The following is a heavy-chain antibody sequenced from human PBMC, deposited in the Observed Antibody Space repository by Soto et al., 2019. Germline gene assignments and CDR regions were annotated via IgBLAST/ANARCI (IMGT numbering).Heavy chain of an antibody. CDR3: AREADYGGSRGGMDV. J-gene: IGHJ6*02. V-gene: IGHV4-31*03. CDR1: GGSVNNANYF. D-gene: IGHD4-17*01. CDR2: IYYSGST. Sequence: QVRLEESGPGLVKPSETLSLICSVSGGSVNNANYFWNWIRHHPENGLEWIGYIYYSGSTRYNPSLKTRATLSIDTSKNHFSLRLNSVTVADTAVYFCAREADYGGSRGGMDVWGRGTTVTVSS.